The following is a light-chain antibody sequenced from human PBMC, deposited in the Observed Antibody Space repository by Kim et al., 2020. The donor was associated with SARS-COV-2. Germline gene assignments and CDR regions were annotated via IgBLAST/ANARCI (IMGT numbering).Light chain of an antibody. CDR1: QSVGINY. CDR2: AAS. J-gene: IGKJ3*01. V-gene: IGKV3-20*01. Sequence: EIALTQSPGTLSLSPGERVTLSCRASQSVGINYLAWYQQKPGQAPRLLIYAASSRATGIPDRFSGSGSGTDFTLTISRLEPEDFAVYYCQHYGRSPFTFGPGTKVDIK. CDR3: QHYGRSPFT.